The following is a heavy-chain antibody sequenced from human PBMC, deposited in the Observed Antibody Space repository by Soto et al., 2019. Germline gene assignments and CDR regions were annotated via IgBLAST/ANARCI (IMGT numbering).Heavy chain of an antibody. Sequence: ASVKVSCKASGYTFTTYDIHWVRQVTGQGLEWMGWMNPYNGNTGSTQKFQGRVTMTTDSSTTTAYMDLRSLRSDDTAVYYCARSQVLMVHAISGMDVWGQGTTVTVSS. CDR3: ARSQVLMVHAISGMDV. D-gene: IGHD2-8*01. CDR2: MNPYNGNT. J-gene: IGHJ6*02. CDR1: GYTFTTYD. V-gene: IGHV1-8*01.